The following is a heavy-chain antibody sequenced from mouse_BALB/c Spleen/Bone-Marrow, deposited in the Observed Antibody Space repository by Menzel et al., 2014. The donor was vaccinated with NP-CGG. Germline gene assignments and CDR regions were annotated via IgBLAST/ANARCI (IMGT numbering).Heavy chain of an antibody. Sequence: VQLQQSGAELVKPGASVKLSCTASGFNIKDTYMHWVKQRPEQGLEWIGRIDPANGNTKYDPKFQGKAAITADTSSNTAYLQLSRISSEDTAVYYCASYYYGSNTFAYWGQGTLVTVSA. CDR1: GFNIKDTY. V-gene: IGHV14-3*02. CDR3: ASYYYGSNTFAY. CDR2: IDPANGNT. D-gene: IGHD1-1*01. J-gene: IGHJ3*01.